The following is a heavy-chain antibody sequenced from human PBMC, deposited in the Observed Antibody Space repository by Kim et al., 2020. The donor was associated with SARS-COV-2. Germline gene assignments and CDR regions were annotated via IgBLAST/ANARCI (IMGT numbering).Heavy chain of an antibody. V-gene: IGHV3-30*02. Sequence: KGRFTISRDNSKNTLYLQMNSLRAEDTAVYYCAKGPYSSGWYYYYGMDVWGQGTTVTVSS. J-gene: IGHJ6*02. CDR3: AKGPYSSGWYYYYGMDV. D-gene: IGHD6-19*01.